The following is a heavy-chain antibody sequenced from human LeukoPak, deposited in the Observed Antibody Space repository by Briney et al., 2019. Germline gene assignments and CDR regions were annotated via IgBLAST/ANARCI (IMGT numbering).Heavy chain of an antibody. CDR1: GVSISSGSYY. CDR2: IYTSGST. J-gene: IGHJ6*03. Sequence: PSETLSLTCAVYGVSISSGSYYWSWLRQPAGKGLEWFVRIYTSGSTNYNPSLKRRVTISVDTSKNQYSLKLSSVTAADTAVYYCARAYTQGPNYYDSSGYYEDYMDVWGKGTTVTISS. V-gene: IGHV4-61*02. D-gene: IGHD3-22*01. CDR3: ARAYTQGPNYYDSSGYYEDYMDV.